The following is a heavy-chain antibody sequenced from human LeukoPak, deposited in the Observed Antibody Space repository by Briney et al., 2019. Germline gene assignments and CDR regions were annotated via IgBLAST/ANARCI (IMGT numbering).Heavy chain of an antibody. CDR1: GGSISSGGYY. D-gene: IGHD3-22*01. CDR3: ARTYYYDSSVPAFDP. CDR2: IYYSGST. Sequence: PSETLSLTCTVSGGSISSGGYYWSWIRQPPGKGLEWIGYIYYSGSTYYNPSLKSRVTISVDTSKNQFSLKLSSVTAADTAVYYCARTYYYDSSVPAFDPWGQGTLVTVSS. J-gene: IGHJ5*02. V-gene: IGHV4-30-4*01.